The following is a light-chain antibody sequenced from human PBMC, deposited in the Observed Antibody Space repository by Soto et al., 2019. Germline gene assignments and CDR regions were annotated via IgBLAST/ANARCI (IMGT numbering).Light chain of an antibody. J-gene: IGKJ2*01. V-gene: IGKV3-15*01. Sequence: EIVMTQSPAPLSVSPGERATLSCRASQSVSSNLAWYQQKPGQAPRLLIYGSSTRATGIPARFSGSGSGTEFTLTINSLQSEDFAVYYCQQYNNWYTFGQGTKLEIK. CDR1: QSVSSN. CDR3: QQYNNWYT. CDR2: GSS.